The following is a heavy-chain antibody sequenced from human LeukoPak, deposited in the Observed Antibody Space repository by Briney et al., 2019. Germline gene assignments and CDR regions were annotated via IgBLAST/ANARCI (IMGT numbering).Heavy chain of an antibody. Sequence: PSETLSPTCAVYGESLSKYYWTWIRQSPGKGLEWIGEINHRGSTNLNPSLKSRVTLSVDTSKHQFSLKLTSVTAADTAVYHCARWLPTPRYFDYWGQGSLVTVFS. V-gene: IGHV4-34*01. CDR1: GESLSKYY. J-gene: IGHJ4*02. CDR3: ARWLPTPRYFDY. D-gene: IGHD2-15*01. CDR2: INHRGST.